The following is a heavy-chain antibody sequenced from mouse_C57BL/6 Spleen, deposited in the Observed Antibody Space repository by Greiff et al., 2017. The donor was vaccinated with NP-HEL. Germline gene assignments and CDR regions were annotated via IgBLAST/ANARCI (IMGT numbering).Heavy chain of an antibody. D-gene: IGHD2-4*01. CDR2: INPNNGGT. V-gene: IGHV1-22*01. Sequence: VQLQQSGPELVKPGASVKMSCKASGYTFTDYNMHWVKQSHGKSLEWIGYINPNNGGTSYNQKFKGKATLTVNKSSSTAYMELRSLTSEDSAVYYCARREDYGGYYFDYWGQGTTLTVSS. J-gene: IGHJ2*01. CDR1: GYTFTDYN. CDR3: ARREDYGGYYFDY.